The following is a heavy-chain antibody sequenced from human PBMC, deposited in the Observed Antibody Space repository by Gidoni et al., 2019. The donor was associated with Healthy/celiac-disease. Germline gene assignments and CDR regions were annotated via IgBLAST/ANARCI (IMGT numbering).Heavy chain of an antibody. D-gene: IGHD3-16*01. CDR2: SSGSGGRT. Sequence: VQLLESGGGLVQPGWSLRLSCAASGFIFSTYAMSWVRQAPGKGLEWVSGSSGSGGRTYYADSVKGRFTISRDSSKNTLYLEMDSLRAEDTAVYYCAKGEDNRPFGWGQGTLVTVSS. CDR3: AKGEDNRPFG. V-gene: IGHV3-23*01. J-gene: IGHJ4*02. CDR1: GFIFSTYA.